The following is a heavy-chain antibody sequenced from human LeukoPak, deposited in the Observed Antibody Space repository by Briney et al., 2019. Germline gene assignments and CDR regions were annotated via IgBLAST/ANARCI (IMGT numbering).Heavy chain of an antibody. V-gene: IGHV1-46*01. CDR1: GNTFTSYY. D-gene: IGHD1-26*01. CDR3: AREIVGATAFDI. CDR2: INPSGGST. Sequence: ASVKVSCKASGNTFTSYYMHWVRQAPGQGLEWMGIINPSGGSTSYAQKFQGRVTMTRDTSTSTVYMELSSLRSEDTAVYYCAREIVGATAFDIWGQGTMVTVSS. J-gene: IGHJ3*02.